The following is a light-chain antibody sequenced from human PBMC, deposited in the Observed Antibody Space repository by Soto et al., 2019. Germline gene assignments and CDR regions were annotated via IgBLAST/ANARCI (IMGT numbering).Light chain of an antibody. CDR1: QSISSW. Sequence: DIQMTQSPSTLSASVGDRVTITCRASQSISSWLAWYQQKPGKAPKLLIYDASSLEIGVPSRFSGSGSGTECTLSSSSLQPDEFATYYCQQYNSYAPWTFGQGTKVEIK. V-gene: IGKV1-5*01. CDR2: DAS. J-gene: IGKJ1*01. CDR3: QQYNSYAPWT.